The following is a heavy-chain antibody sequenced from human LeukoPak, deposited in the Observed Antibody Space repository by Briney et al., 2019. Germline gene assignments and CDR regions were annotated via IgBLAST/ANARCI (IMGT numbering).Heavy chain of an antibody. D-gene: IGHD3-10*01. Sequence: SVKVSCKASGGTFSSYAISWVRQAPGQGLEWMGRIIPIFGIANYAQKFQGRVTITADKSTSTAYMELSSLRSEDTAVYYCARDYTPGHKGSGSPYYFDYWGQGTLVTVSS. CDR1: GGTFSSYA. J-gene: IGHJ4*02. CDR2: IIPIFGIA. CDR3: ARDYTPGHKGSGSPYYFDY. V-gene: IGHV1-69*04.